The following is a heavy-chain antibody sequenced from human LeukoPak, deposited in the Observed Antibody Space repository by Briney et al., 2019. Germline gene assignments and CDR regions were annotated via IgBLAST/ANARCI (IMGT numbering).Heavy chain of an antibody. D-gene: IGHD3-10*01. V-gene: IGHV3-74*01. J-gene: IGHJ4*02. CDR3: ATAGNYRFDY. Sequence: GGSLRLSCTGSGXTFSDSWIHWVRQAPGKGLVWVSRINGDGSTTNYADSVKGRFTISRDNAQDTLYLQMNTLRAEDTAVYYCATAGNYRFDYRGQGTLVTVSS. CDR2: INGDGSTT. CDR1: GXTFSDSW.